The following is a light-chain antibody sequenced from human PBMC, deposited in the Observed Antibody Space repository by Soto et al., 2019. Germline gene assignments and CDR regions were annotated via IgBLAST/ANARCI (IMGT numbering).Light chain of an antibody. J-gene: IGLJ2*01. CDR1: SSDVGGYNY. CDR2: EVS. Sequence: QSALTQPASVSGSPGQSITISCTGTSSDVGGYNYVSWYQQHPGKAPKLMIYEVSYRPSGVSNRFSGSKSGNTDSLTISGLKAEDEAGYYCSSLTSTNTLAFGGGTKLTVL. CDR3: SSLTSTNTLA. V-gene: IGLV2-14*01.